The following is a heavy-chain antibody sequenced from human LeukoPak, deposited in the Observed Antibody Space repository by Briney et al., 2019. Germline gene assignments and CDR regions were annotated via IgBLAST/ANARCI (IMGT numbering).Heavy chain of an antibody. CDR3: ATGERLVPAAMWFVY. CDR2: INPKSGGR. CDR1: GYTFTDYY. Sequence: GASVKVSCKASGYTFTDYYMHWVRQAPGQGLEWMGWINPKSGGRSYAQRFQGRVTMTRDTSISTAYMELSRLRSDDTAVYYCATGERLVPAAMWFVYWGRGTLVTVSS. D-gene: IGHD2-2*01. V-gene: IGHV1-2*02. J-gene: IGHJ4*02.